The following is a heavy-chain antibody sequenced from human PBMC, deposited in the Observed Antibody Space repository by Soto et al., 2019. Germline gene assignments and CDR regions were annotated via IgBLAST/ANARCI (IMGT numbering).Heavy chain of an antibody. CDR1: GFTFSSYG. CDR3: ARDAGYCSSTSCYVLSYFDY. V-gene: IGHV3-33*01. J-gene: IGHJ4*02. Sequence: PGGSLRLSCAASGFTFSSYGMHWVRQAPGKGLEWVAVIWYDGSNKYYADSVKGRFTISRDNSKNTLYLQMNSLRAEDTAVYYCARDAGYCSSTSCYVLSYFDYWGQGT. CDR2: IWYDGSNK. D-gene: IGHD2-2*01.